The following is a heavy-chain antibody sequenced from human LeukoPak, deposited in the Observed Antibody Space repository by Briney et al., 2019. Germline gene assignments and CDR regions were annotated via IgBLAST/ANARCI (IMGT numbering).Heavy chain of an antibody. CDR2: INSDGSST. CDR3: ARDRASITIFGVVISNDAFDI. Sequence: GALRLSCAASGFTFSSYWMHWVRQAPGKGLVWVSRINSDGSSTSYADSVKGRFTIPRDSAKNTLYLQMNSLRAEDTAVYYCARDRASITIFGVVISNDAFDIWGQGTMVTVSS. D-gene: IGHD3-3*01. J-gene: IGHJ3*02. CDR1: GFTFSSYW. V-gene: IGHV3-74*01.